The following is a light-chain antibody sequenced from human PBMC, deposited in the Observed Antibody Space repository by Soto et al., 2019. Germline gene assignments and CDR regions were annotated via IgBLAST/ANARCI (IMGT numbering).Light chain of an antibody. CDR3: CSYAGSYTLV. CDR1: SYDVGAYNW. V-gene: IGLV2-11*01. CDR2: DVS. J-gene: IGLJ3*02. Sequence: QSALTQPRSVSGSPGQSVTISCAGTSYDVGAYNWVSWYQQHPGKVPKLIIYDVSRRPSGVPDRFSGSKSGNTASLTISGLQADDEADYYCCSYAGSYTLVFGGGTKLTAL.